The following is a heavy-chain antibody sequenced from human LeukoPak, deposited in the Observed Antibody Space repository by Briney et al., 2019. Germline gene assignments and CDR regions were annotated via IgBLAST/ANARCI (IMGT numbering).Heavy chain of an antibody. V-gene: IGHV3-30*01. CDR3: ARGGRGYYDSSLTEGDAFDI. CDR1: GFTFSSYA. D-gene: IGHD3-22*01. J-gene: IGHJ3*02. Sequence: GGSLRLSCAASGFTFSSYAMHWVRQAPGKGLEWVAVISYDGSNKYYADSVKGRFNISRDNSTNPLYLQMNSLRAEDTAVYSCARGGRGYYDSSLTEGDAFDIWGQGTMVTVSS. CDR2: ISYDGSNK.